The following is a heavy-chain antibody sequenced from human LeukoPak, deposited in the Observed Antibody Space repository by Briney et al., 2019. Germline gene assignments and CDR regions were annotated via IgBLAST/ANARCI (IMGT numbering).Heavy chain of an antibody. CDR2: IIPIFGTA. D-gene: IGHD6-13*01. CDR3: ARTYSSSWYNWFDP. Sequence: VASVKVSCKASGGTFSSYAISWVRQAPGQGLEWVGGIIPIFGTANYAQKFQGRVTITADESTSTAYMELSSLRSEDTAVYYCARTYSSSWYNWFDPWGQGTLVTVSS. J-gene: IGHJ5*02. CDR1: GGTFSSYA. V-gene: IGHV1-69*13.